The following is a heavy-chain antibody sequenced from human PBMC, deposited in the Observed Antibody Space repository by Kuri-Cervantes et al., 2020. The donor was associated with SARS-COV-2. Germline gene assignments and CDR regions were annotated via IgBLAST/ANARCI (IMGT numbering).Heavy chain of an antibody. J-gene: IGHJ6*02. CDR2: IDPRDSYT. CDR3: ARDMTYYYYGMDV. V-gene: IGHV5-10-1*01. CDR1: GYSFTSYW. Sequence: GGSLRLSCKGSGYSFTSYWISWVRQMPGKGLEWMGRIDPRDSYTNYSPSFQGHVTISADKSISTAYLQWSSLKASDTAMYYCARDMTYYYYGMDVWGQGTTVTVSS.